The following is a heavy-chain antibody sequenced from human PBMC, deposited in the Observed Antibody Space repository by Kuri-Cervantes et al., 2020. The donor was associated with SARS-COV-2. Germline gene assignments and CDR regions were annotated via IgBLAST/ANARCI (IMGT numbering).Heavy chain of an antibody. CDR2: INPDTGNA. CDR3: ALESHSPYYMDV. D-gene: IGHD3-3*01. J-gene: IGHJ6*03. V-gene: IGHV1-8*02. CDR1: GYTFTTSD. Sequence: ASVKVSCKASGYTFTTSDINWVRQATGQGLEWMGWINPDTGNAGYAQKFQGRVTVTRDTSTSTAFMELSSLRSDDTAVYYCALESHSPYYMDVWGKGTTVTVSS.